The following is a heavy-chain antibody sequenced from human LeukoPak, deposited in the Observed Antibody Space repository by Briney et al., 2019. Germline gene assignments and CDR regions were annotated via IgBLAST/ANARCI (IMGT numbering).Heavy chain of an antibody. V-gene: IGHV3-49*04. CDR1: GFSFADYP. CDR2: VRTQGSGATN. CDR3: TRGERIGATGLFDY. D-gene: IGHD6-13*01. Sequence: TLTLSCTASGFSFADYPMSWVRQPPGKGVEWVGFVRTQGSGATNEYAASVKGRLTISRDDSKSIAYLQMNRLQTDDAAVYYCTRGERIGATGLFDYWGQGTRVTVSS. J-gene: IGHJ4*02.